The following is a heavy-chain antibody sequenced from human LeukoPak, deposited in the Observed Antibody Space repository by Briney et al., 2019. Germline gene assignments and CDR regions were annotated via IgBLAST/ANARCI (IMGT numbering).Heavy chain of an antibody. J-gene: IGHJ5*02. D-gene: IGHD6-6*01. V-gene: IGHV1-18*01. CDR2: ISAYNGNT. CDR3: ASSPHSSSSDWFDP. CDR1: GGTFSSYA. Sequence: ASVKVSCKASGGTFSSYAISWVRQAPGQGLEWMGWISAYNGNTNYAQKLQGRVTMTTDTSTSTAYMELRSLRSDDTAVYYCASSPHSSSSDWFDPWGQGTLVTVSS.